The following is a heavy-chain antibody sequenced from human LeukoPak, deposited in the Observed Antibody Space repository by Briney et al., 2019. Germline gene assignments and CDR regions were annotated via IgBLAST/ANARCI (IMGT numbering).Heavy chain of an antibody. J-gene: IGHJ4*02. D-gene: IGHD3-10*01. CDR2: INTNTGGP. CDR3: ARDSGSNSGNYYEFDY. V-gene: IGHV7-4-1*02. Sequence: ASVKVSCKASGYTFTNYAMNWVRQAPGQGLEWMGWINTNTGGPTYAQGVTGQFVFSVDTSVSTAYLQINSLEAEDTAVYYCARDSGSNSGNYYEFDYWGQGTLVTVSS. CDR1: GYTFTNYA.